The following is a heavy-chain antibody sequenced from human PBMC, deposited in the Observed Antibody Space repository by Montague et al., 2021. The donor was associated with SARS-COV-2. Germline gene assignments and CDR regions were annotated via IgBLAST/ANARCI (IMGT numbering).Heavy chain of an antibody. J-gene: IGHJ6*02. Sequence: PALVKPTQTLTLTCTFSGLSLSTSGMCVSWIRQPPGKALEWLALIDRDDDKYYSTSLKTRLTISKDTSKNQVVLTMTNMDPVDTATYYCARMPYDSLTGSGYYGMDVWGQGTTVTGSS. D-gene: IGHD3-9*01. V-gene: IGHV2-70*01. CDR3: ARMPYDSLTGSGYYGMDV. CDR1: GLSLSTSGMC. CDR2: IDRDDDK.